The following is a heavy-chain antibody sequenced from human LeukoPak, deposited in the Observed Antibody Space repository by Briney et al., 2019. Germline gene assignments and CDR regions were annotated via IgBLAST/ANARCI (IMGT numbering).Heavy chain of an antibody. D-gene: IGHD3-10*01. CDR1: GFTFSSYP. V-gene: IGHV3-30-3*01. CDR2: ISYDGSEK. J-gene: IGHJ4*02. Sequence: GGSLRLPCAASGFTFSSYPMHWVRQAPGKGLEWVAIISYDGSEKHYADPVKGRFTISRDNSKNTLYLQMNSLRAEDTAVYYCAKERVLLWFGELYFDYWGQGTLVTVSS. CDR3: AKERVLLWFGELYFDY.